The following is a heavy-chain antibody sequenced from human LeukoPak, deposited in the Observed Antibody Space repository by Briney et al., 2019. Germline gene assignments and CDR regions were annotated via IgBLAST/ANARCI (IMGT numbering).Heavy chain of an antibody. CDR2: IYYSGST. D-gene: IGHD3-22*01. CDR1: GGSISSYY. CDR3: ASVVGSGYYPNWFDP. V-gene: IGHV4-59*01. Sequence: KASETLSLTCTVSGGSISSYYWSWIRQPPGKGLEWIGYIYYSGSTNYNPSLKSRVTISVDTSKNQFSLKLSSVTAADTAVYYCASVVGSGYYPNWFDPWGQGTLVTVSS. J-gene: IGHJ5*02.